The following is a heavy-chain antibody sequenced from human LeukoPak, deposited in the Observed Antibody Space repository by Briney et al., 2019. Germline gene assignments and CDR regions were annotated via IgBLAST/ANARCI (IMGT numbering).Heavy chain of an antibody. Sequence: GGSLRLSCAASGFTFRSYGMHWVRQAPGKRLEWVAVIWNDGSETFHADSVKGRFRIARDNSKNTLYLQMNSLRAEDTAVYFCARDMGRAWYGPPDYWGQGTLVTVSS. CDR3: ARDMGRAWYGPPDY. V-gene: IGHV3-33*08. CDR1: GFTFRSYG. J-gene: IGHJ4*02. D-gene: IGHD6-13*01. CDR2: IWNDGSET.